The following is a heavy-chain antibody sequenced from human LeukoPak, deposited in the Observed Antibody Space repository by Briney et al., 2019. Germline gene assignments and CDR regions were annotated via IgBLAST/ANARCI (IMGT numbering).Heavy chain of an antibody. Sequence: GGSLSLSCTASGFTFSSHAMSWVRQVPGEGLEWVSSISGSGVNTYYTDSVKGRFNISRDNSKNTLYLQMNSLRAEDTAVFYCAKDYVDVGTTGTSLDYSGQGSLVTVSS. J-gene: IGHJ4*02. V-gene: IGHV3-23*01. CDR2: ISGSGVNT. CDR1: GFTFSSHA. D-gene: IGHD1-1*01. CDR3: AKDYVDVGTTGTSLDY.